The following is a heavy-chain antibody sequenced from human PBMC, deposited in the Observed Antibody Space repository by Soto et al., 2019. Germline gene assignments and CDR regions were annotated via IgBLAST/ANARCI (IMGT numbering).Heavy chain of an antibody. CDR1: GFTFSSYG. D-gene: IGHD1-26*01. V-gene: IGHV3-30*18. CDR3: AKDQDSGSYHVFDY. CDR2: ISYDGSNK. Sequence: GGSLRLSCAASGFTFSSYGMHWVRQAPGKGLEWVAVISYDGSNKYYADSVKGRFTISRDNSKNTLYLQMNSLRAEDTAVYYCAKDQDSGSYHVFDYWGQGTLVTVSS. J-gene: IGHJ4*02.